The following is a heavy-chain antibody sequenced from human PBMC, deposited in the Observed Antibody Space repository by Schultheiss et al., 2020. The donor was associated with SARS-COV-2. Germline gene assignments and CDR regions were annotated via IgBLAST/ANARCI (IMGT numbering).Heavy chain of an antibody. Sequence: SETLSLTCTVSGGSISSGGYYWSWIRQHPGKGLEWIGYIYYSGSTYYNPSLKSRVTISADTSKNQFSLKLSSVTATDTAMYFCASTSDIVVAVATTWGQGTLVTVSS. J-gene: IGHJ1*01. CDR3: ASTSDIVVAVATT. CDR2: IYYSGST. D-gene: IGHD2-15*01. V-gene: IGHV4-31*03. CDR1: GGSISSGGYY.